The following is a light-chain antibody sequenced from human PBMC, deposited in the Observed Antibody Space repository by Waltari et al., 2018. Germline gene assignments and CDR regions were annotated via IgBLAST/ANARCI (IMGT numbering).Light chain of an antibody. CDR3: LQYGSSPRT. CDR1: QSVSSNF. CDR2: GAS. Sequence: EIVLTQSPGTLSLSPGERATLSCRASQSVSSNFLAWYQQKSGQAPGLLMYGASSRATGIPDRFSGSGSGADFTLTISRLEPEDFAVYYCLQYGSSPRTFGPGTKVDIK. V-gene: IGKV3-20*01. J-gene: IGKJ3*01.